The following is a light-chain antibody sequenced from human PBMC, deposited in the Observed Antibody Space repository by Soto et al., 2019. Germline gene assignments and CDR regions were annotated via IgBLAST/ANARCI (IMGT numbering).Light chain of an antibody. CDR1: QSVSSD. V-gene: IGKV3-15*01. J-gene: IGKJ1*01. CDR3: QQYNNWPRT. CDR2: GAS. Sequence: EIVLTQSPATLSVSPGERGTLSCRASQSVSSDLAWYHQKHGQAPRLLIYGASTRDTGIPARFSGSGSGTEFTLTINRLQSEDFEVYYCQQYNNWPRTFGQGTKVDI.